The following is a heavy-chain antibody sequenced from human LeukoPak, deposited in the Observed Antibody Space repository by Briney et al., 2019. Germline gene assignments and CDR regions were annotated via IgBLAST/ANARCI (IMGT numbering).Heavy chain of an antibody. J-gene: IGHJ6*03. V-gene: IGHV3-23*01. CDR3: AKAGIVGGQNHYYYIDV. CDR2: ISGCGGST. D-gene: IGHD1-26*01. Sequence: PGGSLRLSCAASGFPFSSYAMSGVRQAPGKGLDWVSGISGCGGSTYFADSVKGRITNSSGNSKNTLLLQMDSLNGEEHAVVLGAKAGIVGGQNHYYYIDVWRKGTTVSVSS. CDR1: GFPFSSYA.